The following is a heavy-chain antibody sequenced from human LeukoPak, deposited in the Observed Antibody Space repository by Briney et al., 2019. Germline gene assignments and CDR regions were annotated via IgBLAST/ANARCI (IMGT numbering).Heavy chain of an antibody. V-gene: IGHV4-59*08. CDR3: AGHGHYYDSSGLEWNAFDI. CDR1: GGSISSYY. CDR2: IYYSGST. D-gene: IGHD3-22*01. J-gene: IGHJ3*02. Sequence: SETLSLTCTVSGGSISSYYWSWIRQPPGKGLEWIGYIYYSGSTNYNPSLKSRVTISVDTSKNQFSLKLSSVTAADTAVYYCAGHGHYYDSSGLEWNAFDIWGQGTMVTVSS.